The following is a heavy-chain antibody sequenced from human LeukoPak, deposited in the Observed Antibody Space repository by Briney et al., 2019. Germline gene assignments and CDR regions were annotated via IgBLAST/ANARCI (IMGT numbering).Heavy chain of an antibody. CDR2: IIPILGIA. J-gene: IGHJ4*02. Sequence: ASVKVSCKASGGTFSSYAISWVRQAPGQGLEWMGRIIPILGIANYAQKFQGRVTITADKSTSTAYMELSTLRSEDTAVYYCATPLTTVTQYAFDYWGQGTLVTVSS. CDR3: ATPLTTVTQYAFDY. V-gene: IGHV1-69*04. CDR1: GGTFSSYA. D-gene: IGHD4-17*01.